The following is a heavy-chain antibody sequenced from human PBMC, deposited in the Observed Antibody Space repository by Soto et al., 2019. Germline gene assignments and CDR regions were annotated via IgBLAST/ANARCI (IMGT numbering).Heavy chain of an antibody. CDR1: GFTFSSYW. CDR2: INSDASST. J-gene: IGHJ4*02. V-gene: IGHV3-74*01. Sequence: GGSLRLSCAASGFTFSSYWMHWVRQAPGKGLVWVSRINSDASSTSYADSVKGRFTISRDNAKNTLYLQMNSLRAEDTAVYYCARDELDIDLLYWGQGTLVTVSS. D-gene: IGHD5-12*01. CDR3: ARDELDIDLLY.